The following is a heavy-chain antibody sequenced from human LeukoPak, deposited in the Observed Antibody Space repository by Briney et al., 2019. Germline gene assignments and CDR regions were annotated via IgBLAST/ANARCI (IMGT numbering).Heavy chain of an antibody. Sequence: PGGSLGLSCTASGFTFSSYGMHWVRQAPGKGLEWVTFIRYDGNNKYYTDSVKGRFTISRDNSKNTLYLQMNSLRAEDTAVYYCAKDRYFYDSSGYLDYWGQGTLVTVSS. CDR2: IRYDGNNK. V-gene: IGHV3-30*02. CDR1: GFTFSSYG. CDR3: AKDRYFYDSSGYLDY. J-gene: IGHJ4*02. D-gene: IGHD3-22*01.